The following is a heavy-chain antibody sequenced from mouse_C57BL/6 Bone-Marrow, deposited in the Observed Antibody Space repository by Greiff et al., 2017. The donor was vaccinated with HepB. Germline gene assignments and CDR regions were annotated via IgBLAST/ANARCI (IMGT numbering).Heavy chain of an antibody. D-gene: IGHD1-1*01. J-gene: IGHJ1*03. CDR2: IYPGNSDT. Sequence: VQLQQSGTVLARPGASVKMSCKTSGYTFTSYWMHWVNQRPGQGLEWIGAIYPGNSDTSYNQKFKGKAKLTAATSASTAYMELSSLTNEDSAVYYCTSSPIYYYGSSHWYFDVWGTGTTVTVSS. V-gene: IGHV1-5*01. CDR3: TSSPIYYYGSSHWYFDV. CDR1: GYTFTSYW.